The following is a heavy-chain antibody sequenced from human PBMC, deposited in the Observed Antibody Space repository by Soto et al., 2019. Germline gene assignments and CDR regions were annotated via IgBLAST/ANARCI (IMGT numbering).Heavy chain of an antibody. V-gene: IGHV3-21*01. Sequence: GGCLRLSCAASGFTFSSYSMNWVRQAPGKGLEWVSSISSSSSYIYYADSVKGRFTISRDNAKNSLYLQMNSLRAEDTAVYYCARGLTGGPNTYYDFGSGYYSNYYGRDGCGQGTTFTVSS. D-gene: IGHD3-3*01. CDR1: GFTFSSYS. CDR2: ISSSSSYI. J-gene: IGHJ6*02. CDR3: ARGLTGGPNTYYDFGSGYYSNYYGRDG.